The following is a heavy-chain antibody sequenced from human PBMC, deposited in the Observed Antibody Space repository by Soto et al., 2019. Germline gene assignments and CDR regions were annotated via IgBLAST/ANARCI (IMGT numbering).Heavy chain of an antibody. D-gene: IGHD6-13*01. CDR2: IYYDGST. CDR3: ARDQLSSSLYVWFDP. CDR1: GGSISTYY. V-gene: IGHV4-59*01. Sequence: HVQLQESGPGLVKPSETLSLTCTVSGGSISTYYWSWIRQPPGKGLEWIGYIYYDGSTSYNPSLSSRVTISVDTSKNQFSLILSSVTSADTAVYYCARDQLSSSLYVWFDPWGQGTLVTVSS. J-gene: IGHJ5*02.